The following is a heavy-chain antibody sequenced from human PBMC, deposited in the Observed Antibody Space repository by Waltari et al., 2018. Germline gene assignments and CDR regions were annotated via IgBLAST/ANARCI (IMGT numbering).Heavy chain of an antibody. CDR3: ARRRDYYDSSGYYEYNWFDP. Sequence: QLQLQESGPGLVKPSETLSLTCTVSGGSISSSSYYWGWIRQPPGTGLEWIGSIYYSGSTYYNPSLKSRVTISVDTSKNQFSLKLSSVTAADTAVYYCARRRDYYDSSGYYEYNWFDPWGQGTLVTVSS. J-gene: IGHJ5*02. CDR1: GGSISSSSYY. V-gene: IGHV4-39*01. D-gene: IGHD3-22*01. CDR2: IYYSGST.